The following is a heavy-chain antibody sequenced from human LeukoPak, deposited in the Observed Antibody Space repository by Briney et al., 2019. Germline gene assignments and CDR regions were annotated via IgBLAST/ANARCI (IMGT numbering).Heavy chain of an antibody. CDR2: INHRGST. D-gene: IGHD3-22*01. J-gene: IGHJ4*02. Sequence: SETLSLTCAVYGGSFSGYWWSWVRLPPGKGLEWIGEINHRGSTNYNLSLKSRVTIAVDTSKIQFSLKLSSVTAADTAVYYCARGPPLNPGDFDSSGYYYFDYWGLGTLVTVSS. CDR3: ARGPPLNPGDFDSSGYYYFDY. V-gene: IGHV4-34*01. CDR1: GGSFSGYW.